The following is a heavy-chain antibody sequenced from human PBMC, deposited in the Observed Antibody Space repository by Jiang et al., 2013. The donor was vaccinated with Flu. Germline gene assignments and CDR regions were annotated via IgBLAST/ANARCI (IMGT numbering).Heavy chain of an antibody. J-gene: IGHJ3*02. D-gene: IGHD3-22*01. Sequence: LACTVSGGSISSYYWSWIRQPPGKGLEWIGYIYYSGSTNYNPSLKSRVTISVDTSKNQFSLKLSSVTAADTAVYYCARGGDYYDSSGYDDAFDILGPRDNGHRLF. V-gene: IGHV4-59*01. CDR1: GGSISSYY. CDR2: IYYSGST. CDR3: ARGGDYYDSSGYDDAFDI.